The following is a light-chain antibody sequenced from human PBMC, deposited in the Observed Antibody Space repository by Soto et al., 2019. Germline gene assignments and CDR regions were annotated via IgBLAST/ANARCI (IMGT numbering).Light chain of an antibody. CDR3: QEYNGAPRT. J-gene: IGKJ1*01. CDR1: QGISNY. Sequence: DIQMTQSPSSLSASVGDRVTITCRASQGISNYLAWYQQKPGKVPKLLIYAASTLQSGVPSRFSGSGSGTEITLTIGGLQPEDVATDYCQEYNGAPRTFGQGTKVVIK. CDR2: AAS. V-gene: IGKV1-27*01.